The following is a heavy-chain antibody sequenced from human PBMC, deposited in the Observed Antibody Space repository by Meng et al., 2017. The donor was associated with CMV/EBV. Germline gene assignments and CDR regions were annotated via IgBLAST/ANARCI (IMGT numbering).Heavy chain of an antibody. D-gene: IGHD3-3*01. Sequence: ASVKVSCKASGYTFTGYYMHWVRQAPGQGLEWMGWINPNSGGTNYAQKFQGRVTMTRDTSISTAYMELSRLRSDDTAVYYSARKASRITIFGVVYYFDYWGQGTLVTVSS. CDR2: INPNSGGT. CDR1: GYTFTGYY. J-gene: IGHJ4*02. CDR3: ARKASRITIFGVVYYFDY. V-gene: IGHV1-2*02.